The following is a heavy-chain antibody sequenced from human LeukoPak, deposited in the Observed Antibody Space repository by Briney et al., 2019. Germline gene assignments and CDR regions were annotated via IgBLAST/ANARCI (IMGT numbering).Heavy chain of an antibody. D-gene: IGHD1-1*01. CDR3: SRDSGTTEFDY. Sequence: PGGSLRLSCAASGFTFSSNAMTWVRQAPGKGLEWVSGITASSGTTYYADSVKGRFTISRDNSKNTLYLQMNSLRAEDTAVYYCSRDSGTTEFDYWGQGTLVTVSS. V-gene: IGHV3-23*01. J-gene: IGHJ4*02. CDR1: GFTFSSNA. CDR2: ITASSGTT.